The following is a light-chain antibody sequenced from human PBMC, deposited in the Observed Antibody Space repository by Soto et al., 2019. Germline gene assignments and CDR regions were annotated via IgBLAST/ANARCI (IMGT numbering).Light chain of an antibody. J-gene: IGKJ1*01. CDR1: QSISNL. CDR2: DAS. CDR3: QQFNRYSSWT. V-gene: IGKV1-5*01. Sequence: DIQITQSPSTLSASVGDRVTIACRASQSISNLLAWYQQSPGKAPQLLIYDASTLLRGVPSRFSGSGFGTEFTLTITSLQPDDFATYYCQQFNRYSSWTFGQGTKVEIK.